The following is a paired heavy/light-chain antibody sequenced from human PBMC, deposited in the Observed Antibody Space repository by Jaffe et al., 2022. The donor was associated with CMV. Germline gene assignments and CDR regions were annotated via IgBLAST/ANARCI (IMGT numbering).Heavy chain of an antibody. V-gene: IGHV1-3*01. Sequence: QVQLLQSGAEVRKPGASVKVSCETSGYNFNLYAVHWVRQAPGQRPEWMGWINSVTGKTEYSHKLQGRVTITRDTSARAVYMELSSLGSEDTAFYFCARGNYNTPPHREYHYWGHGTLVIVSS. J-gene: IGHJ4*01. D-gene: IGHD4-4*01. CDR2: INSVTGKT. CDR1: GYNFNLYA. CDR3: ARGNYNTPPHREYHY.
Light chain of an antibody. J-gene: IGKJ4*01. V-gene: IGKV4-1*01. CDR2: WAS. CDR1: QSVFYNSDRKNH. Sequence: DIVMTQSPDSLAVSLGEGATINCKSSQSVFYNSDRKNHLAWYQQKPGQPPKLLIYWASSRESGVPGRFSGSGSETDFNLTISGLQAEDVAVYYCQQYYSTPLTFGGGTKVEI. CDR3: QQYYSTPLT.